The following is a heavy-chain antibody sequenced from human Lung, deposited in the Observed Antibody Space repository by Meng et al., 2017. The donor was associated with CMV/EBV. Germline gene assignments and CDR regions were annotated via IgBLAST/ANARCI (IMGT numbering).Heavy chain of an antibody. CDR1: GYTFTAHY. CDR3: ARDNNWGPDY. Sequence: ASVXVSCKASGYTFTAHYFHWVRQAPGQGLEWMGWIHPHRGDTNYAQQFQGRVTLTRDTSINTGYMELTRLTSDDTAVYYCARDNNWGPDYWGQGTRVTRAS. J-gene: IGHJ4*02. V-gene: IGHV1-2*02. CDR2: IHPHRGDT. D-gene: IGHD7-27*01.